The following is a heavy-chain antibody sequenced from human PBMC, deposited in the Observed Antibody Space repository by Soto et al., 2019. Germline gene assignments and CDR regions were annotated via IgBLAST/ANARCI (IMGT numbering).Heavy chain of an antibody. CDR2: MNPNSGNS. J-gene: IGHJ4*02. V-gene: IGHV1-8*02. CDR1: GYTFSGYF. Sequence: ASVKVSCKTSGYTFSGYFMHWLRQAPGQGLEWMGWMNPNSGNSGYAQKFQGRVTMTSDTSISTAHMELSSLRSEDTAVYYCARRAETNGWNGFGADKYYFDFWGQGTLVTVS. CDR3: ARRAETNGWNGFGADKYYFDF. D-gene: IGHD1-1*01.